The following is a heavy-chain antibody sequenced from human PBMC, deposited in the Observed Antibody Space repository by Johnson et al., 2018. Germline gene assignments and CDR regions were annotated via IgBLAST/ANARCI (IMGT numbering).Heavy chain of an antibody. J-gene: IGHJ3*02. D-gene: IGHD5-24*01. Sequence: QVQLVQSVAEVKKXGSSVKVSCKASGGTFSSYAISWVRQAPGQGLEWMGGIIPIFGTANYAQKFQGRVTITADESTSTAYMELSSLRSEETAVYYCARGGDGTLEEYAFDIWGQGTMVTVSS. CDR1: GGTFSSYA. CDR2: IIPIFGTA. CDR3: ARGGDGTLEEYAFDI. V-gene: IGHV1-69*12.